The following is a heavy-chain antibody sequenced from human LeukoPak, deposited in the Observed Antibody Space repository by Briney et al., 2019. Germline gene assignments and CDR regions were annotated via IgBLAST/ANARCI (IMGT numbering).Heavy chain of an antibody. CDR3: AREDSSGYHFDY. J-gene: IGHJ4*02. V-gene: IGHV4-31*03. CDR1: GGSISSGGYY. CDR2: IYYSGST. D-gene: IGHD3-22*01. Sequence: SQTLSLTCTVSGGSISSGGYYWSWIRQHPGKGLEWIGYIYYSGSTYYNPSPKSRVTISVDTSKNQFSLKLSSVTAADTAVYYCAREDSSGYHFDYWGQGTLVTVSS.